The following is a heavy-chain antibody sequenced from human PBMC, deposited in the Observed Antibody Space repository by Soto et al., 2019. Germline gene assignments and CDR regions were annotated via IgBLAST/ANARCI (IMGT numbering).Heavy chain of an antibody. D-gene: IGHD3-3*01. CDR3: ARGDFWSGYYYFDY. CDR1: GYAFTSDG. V-gene: IGHV1-18*01. Sequence: GASVKVSCKASGYAFTSDGISWVRQAPGQGLEWMGWISAYNGNTNYAQKLQGRVTMTTDTSTSTAYMELRSLRSDDTAVYYCARGDFWSGYYYFDYWGQGTLVTRLL. CDR2: ISAYNGNT. J-gene: IGHJ4*02.